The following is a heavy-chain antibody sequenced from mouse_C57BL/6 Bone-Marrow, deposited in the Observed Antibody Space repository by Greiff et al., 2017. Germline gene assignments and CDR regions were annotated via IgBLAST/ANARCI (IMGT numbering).Heavy chain of an antibody. J-gene: IGHJ2*01. Sequence: QVQLQQSGAELVRPGTSVKMSCKASGYTFTNYWIGWAKQRPGHGLEWIGDIYPGGGYTNYNEKFKGKDTLTADKSSSTAYMQFSSLTSEDSAIXDCARGNACGVGYSNYDYWGQGTTLTVSS. D-gene: IGHD2-5*01. CDR1: GYTFTNYW. CDR2: IYPGGGYT. CDR3: ARGNACGVGYSNYDY. V-gene: IGHV1-63*01.